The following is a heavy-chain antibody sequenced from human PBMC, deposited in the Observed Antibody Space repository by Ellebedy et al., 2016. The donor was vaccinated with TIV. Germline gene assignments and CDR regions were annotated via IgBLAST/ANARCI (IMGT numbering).Heavy chain of an antibody. CDR3: ARPKYYYHYYYMDV. CDR1: GGSFSGYY. CDR2: INHSGST. Sequence: SETLSLTXAVYGGSFSGYYWSWIRQPPGKGLEWIGEINHSGSTNYNPSLKSRVTISVDTSKNQFSLKLSSVTAADTAVYYCARPKYYYHYYYMDVWGKGTTVTVSS. V-gene: IGHV4-34*01. J-gene: IGHJ6*03. D-gene: IGHD3-10*01.